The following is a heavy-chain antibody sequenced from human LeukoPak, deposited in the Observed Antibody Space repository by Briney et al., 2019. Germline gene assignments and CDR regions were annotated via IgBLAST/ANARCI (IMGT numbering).Heavy chain of an antibody. CDR3: AKTPDCSGGSCYFDY. CDR2: ISAYNGNT. Sequence: ASVKVSCKASGYTFTSYGISWVRQAPGQGLGWMGWISAYNGNTNYAQNLQGRVTMTTDTSTSTAYMELRSLRSDDTAVYYCAKTPDCSGGSCYFDYWGQGTLVTVSS. D-gene: IGHD2-15*01. CDR1: GYTFTSYG. J-gene: IGHJ4*02. V-gene: IGHV1-18*01.